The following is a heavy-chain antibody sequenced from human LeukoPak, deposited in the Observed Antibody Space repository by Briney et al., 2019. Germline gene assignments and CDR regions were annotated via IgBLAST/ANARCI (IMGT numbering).Heavy chain of an antibody. J-gene: IGHJ5*02. D-gene: IGHD6-6*01. V-gene: IGHV1-18*01. CDR3: ARGGEVAASGAGVRWFDP. CDR2: ISGYSGNT. Sequence: ASVKVSCKASGYTFTSYDINWVRQAPGQGLEWMGRISGYSGNTKYAENVQGRVTMTTDTSTTTAYLELRSLTSDDTAVYYCARGGEVAASGAGVRWFDPWGQGTLVTVSS. CDR1: GYTFTSYD.